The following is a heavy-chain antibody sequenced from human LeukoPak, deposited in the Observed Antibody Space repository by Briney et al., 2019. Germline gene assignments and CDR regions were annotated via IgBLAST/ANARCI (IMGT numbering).Heavy chain of an antibody. CDR3: ARHPRSCSGGGTGGGTRYSWFDA. Sequence: SETLSLTCTVSGDSISSYYWSWIRQPPGKGLEWIGYIYSSGSTKYNPSLKSRVTISIDTSRNQFSLTVHSVTAADTAMYYCARHPRSCSGGGTGGGTRYSWFDASGQGTLVTVSS. J-gene: IGHJ5*02. CDR1: GDSISSYY. CDR2: IYSSGST. V-gene: IGHV4-59*08. D-gene: IGHD2-15*01.